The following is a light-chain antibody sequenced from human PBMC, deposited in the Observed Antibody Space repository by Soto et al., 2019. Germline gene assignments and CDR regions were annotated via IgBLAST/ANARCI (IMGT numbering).Light chain of an antibody. V-gene: IGKV1-5*03. CDR1: QTISSS. CDR2: KAS. CDR3: QQYDSYSPYT. Sequence: DIQMTQFPPTLSASIGDRVTITCWASQTISSSLAWYQQKPGKAPKLLIYKASTLETGVPSRFSGSGSGTEFTLTISSLQPDDFATYYCQQYDSYSPYTFGQGTRLEIK. J-gene: IGKJ2*01.